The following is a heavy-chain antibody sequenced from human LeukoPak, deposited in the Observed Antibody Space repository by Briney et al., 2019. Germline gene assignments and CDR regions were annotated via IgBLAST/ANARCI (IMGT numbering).Heavy chain of an antibody. CDR1: GGSISGSSYY. V-gene: IGHV4-39*01. J-gene: IGHJ3*02. CDR2: IYYSGST. CDR3: AIPLRDAFDI. D-gene: IGHD4-17*01. Sequence: PSETLSLTCTVSGGSISGSSYYWGWIRQPPGKGLEWIGSIYYSGSTYYNPSLKSRVTISVDTSKNQFSLKLSSVTAADTAVYYCAIPLRDAFDIWGQGTMVTVSS.